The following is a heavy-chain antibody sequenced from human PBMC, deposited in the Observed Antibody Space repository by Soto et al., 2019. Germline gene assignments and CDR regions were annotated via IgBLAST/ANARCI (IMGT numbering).Heavy chain of an antibody. Sequence: QVQLQESGPGLVKPSQTLSLTCTVSGGSISSGGYYWSWIRQHPGKGLEWIGYIYYSGSTYYNPSPQRRVTISVDPSKNQFPLKASAVTGAETAVYYCARKATVTTCFDYWGQGTLVTVSS. V-gene: IGHV4-31*03. CDR1: GGSISSGGYY. D-gene: IGHD4-17*01. J-gene: IGHJ4*02. CDR3: ARKATVTTCFDY. CDR2: IYYSGST.